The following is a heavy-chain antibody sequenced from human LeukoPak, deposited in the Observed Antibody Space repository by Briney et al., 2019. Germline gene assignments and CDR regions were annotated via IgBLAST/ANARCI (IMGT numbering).Heavy chain of an antibody. Sequence: GASVKVSCKASGYTFTSYAMHWVRQAPGQRLEWMGWINAGNGNTKYSQKFQGRVTITRDTSASTAYMELSSLRSEDTAVYYCARGTYSSSPEGDWFDPWGQGTLVTVSS. CDR1: GYTFTSYA. CDR3: ARGTYSSSPEGDWFDP. CDR2: INAGNGNT. V-gene: IGHV1-3*01. D-gene: IGHD6-13*01. J-gene: IGHJ5*02.